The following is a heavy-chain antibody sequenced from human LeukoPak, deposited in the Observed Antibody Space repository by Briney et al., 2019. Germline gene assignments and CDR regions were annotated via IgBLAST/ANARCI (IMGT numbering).Heavy chain of an antibody. CDR3: ARDLGAVAGGDY. CDR1: GFTVSSNY. V-gene: IGHV3-66*01. CDR2: IYSGGST. J-gene: IGHJ4*02. D-gene: IGHD6-19*01. Sequence: GSLRLSCAASGFTVSSNYMSWVRQAPGKGLEWVSVIYSGGSTYYADSVKGRFTISRDNSKNTLYLQMNSLRAEDTAVYYCARDLGAVAGGDYWGQGTLVTVSS.